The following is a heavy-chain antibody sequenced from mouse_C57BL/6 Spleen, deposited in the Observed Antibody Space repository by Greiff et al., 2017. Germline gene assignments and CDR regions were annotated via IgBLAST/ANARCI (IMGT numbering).Heavy chain of an antibody. Sequence: VQLQQSGAELVRPGASVKLSCKASGYTFTDYYINWVKQRPGQGLEWIARIYPGSGNTYYNEKFKGKATLTAEKSSSTAYMQLSSLTSEDSAVYFCARSGYGNYGFYYFDYWGQGTTLTVSS. CDR1: GYTFTDYY. J-gene: IGHJ2*01. CDR3: ARSGYGNYGFYYFDY. V-gene: IGHV1-76*01. CDR2: IYPGSGNT. D-gene: IGHD2-10*02.